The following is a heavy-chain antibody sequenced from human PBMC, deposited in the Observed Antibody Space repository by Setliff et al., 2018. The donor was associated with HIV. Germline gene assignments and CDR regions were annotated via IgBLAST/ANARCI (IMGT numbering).Heavy chain of an antibody. CDR3: ARVPNWGEAPFAFDV. CDR1: GFAFSSHQ. D-gene: IGHD7-27*01. V-gene: IGHV4-59*11. CDR2: IFGSGIT. J-gene: IGHJ3*01. Sequence: PSETLRLSCAASGFAFSSHQMSWVRQRPGKGLEWIGYIFGSGITYYNPSLKSRLRISIDTSANQFSVELSSVTAADTALYFCARVPNWGEAPFAFDVWGLGTMVTVSS.